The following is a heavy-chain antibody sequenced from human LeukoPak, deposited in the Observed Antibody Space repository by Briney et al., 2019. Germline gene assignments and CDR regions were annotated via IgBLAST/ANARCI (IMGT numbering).Heavy chain of an antibody. CDR1: GFTFESYG. D-gene: IGHD5-24*01. CDR2: ISYDGSDK. Sequence: GGSLRLSCAASGFTFESYGMHWVRQAPGKGLEWVAAISYDGSDKYYVDSVKGRFTISRDNSKNTLYLQMDSLKSEDTAVYYCATGYSVEMATMPDWGQGTLVTVPS. V-gene: IGHV3-30*03. CDR3: ATGYSVEMATMPD. J-gene: IGHJ4*02.